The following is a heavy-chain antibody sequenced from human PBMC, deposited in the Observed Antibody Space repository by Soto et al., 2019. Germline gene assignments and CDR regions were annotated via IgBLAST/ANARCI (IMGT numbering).Heavy chain of an antibody. D-gene: IGHD2-2*01. Sequence: LRLSCVTSGFTFNNYGIHWVRQAPGKGLEWVAAMWAGGRKENYADSVKGRFTMSRDLSKNTLYLQMDSLRAEDTAVYYCARDIDTSSHFGWFDPWGQGTLVTVSS. CDR3: ARDIDTSSHFGWFDP. J-gene: IGHJ5*02. CDR1: GFTFNNYG. CDR2: MWAGGRKE. V-gene: IGHV3-33*01.